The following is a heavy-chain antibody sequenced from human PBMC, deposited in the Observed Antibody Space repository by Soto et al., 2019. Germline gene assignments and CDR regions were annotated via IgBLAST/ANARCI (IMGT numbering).Heavy chain of an antibody. Sequence: GGSLRLSCAASGFTVSSNYMSWVRQAPGKGLEWVSVIYSGGSTYYADSVKGRFTISRDNSKNTLYLQMNSLRAEDTAVYYCARVGIDYDILTGYGYYYYYMDVWGKGTTVTVSS. V-gene: IGHV3-66*01. CDR3: ARVGIDYDILTGYGYYYYYMDV. CDR2: IYSGGST. J-gene: IGHJ6*03. D-gene: IGHD3-9*01. CDR1: GFTVSSNY.